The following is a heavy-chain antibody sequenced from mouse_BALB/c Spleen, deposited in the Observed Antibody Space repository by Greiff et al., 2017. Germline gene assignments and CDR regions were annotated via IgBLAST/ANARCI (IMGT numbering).Heavy chain of an antibody. CDR3: ARQNDYDDYAMDY. CDR2: ISSGGGST. V-gene: IGHV5-12-1*01. D-gene: IGHD2-4*01. Sequence: EVMLVESGGGLVEPGGSLKLSCAASGFAFSSYDMSWVRQTPEKRLEWVAYISSGGGSTYYPDTVKGRFTISRDNAKNTLYLQMSSLKSEDTAMYYCARQNDYDDYAMDYWGQGTSVTVSS. CDR1: GFAFSSYD. J-gene: IGHJ4*01.